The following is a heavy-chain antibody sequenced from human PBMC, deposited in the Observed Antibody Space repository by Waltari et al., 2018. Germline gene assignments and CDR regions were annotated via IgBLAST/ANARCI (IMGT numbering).Heavy chain of an antibody. CDR1: GFTFSGYA. Sequence: EVQLLESGGGLVQPGGSLRLSCAASGFTFSGYAMSWVRQAPGEGLDGVSCIRGINGYTYYADSVKGRFTISRDNSKNTLYLQMNSLRAEDTAVYYCAKDEGSWIQVWLSWGQGTLVTVSS. J-gene: IGHJ5*02. D-gene: IGHD5-18*01. CDR3: AKDEGSWIQVWLS. CDR2: IRGINGYT. V-gene: IGHV3-23*01.